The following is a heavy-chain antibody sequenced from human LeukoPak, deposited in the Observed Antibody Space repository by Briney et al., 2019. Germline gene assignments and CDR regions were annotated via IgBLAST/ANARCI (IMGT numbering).Heavy chain of an antibody. V-gene: IGHV3-23*01. CDR1: GFTFSSYD. CDR2: ISGSGGST. CDR3: AKVRAPAITMMTGPFDP. J-gene: IGHJ5*02. D-gene: IGHD3-22*01. Sequence: GGSLRLSCAASGFTFSSYDMTWVRQAPGRGLEWVSAISGSGGSTYYADSVKGRFTISRDNSKNTLYLQMNSLRAEGTAVYYCAKVRAPAITMMTGPFDPWGQGTLVTVSS.